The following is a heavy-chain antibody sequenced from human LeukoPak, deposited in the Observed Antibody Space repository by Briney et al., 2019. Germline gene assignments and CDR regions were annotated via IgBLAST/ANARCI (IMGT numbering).Heavy chain of an antibody. V-gene: IGHV3-23*01. J-gene: IGHJ4*02. D-gene: IGHD7-27*01. Sequence: PGGSLRLSCAASGFTFSTYVMTWVRQAPGKGLEWVSAISGSGGSTYYADSVKGRFTISRDNSKNTLYLQMNSLRAEDTAVYYCAKALGVNYFDYWGQGTLVTVSS. CDR2: ISGSGGST. CDR1: GFTFSTYV. CDR3: AKALGVNYFDY.